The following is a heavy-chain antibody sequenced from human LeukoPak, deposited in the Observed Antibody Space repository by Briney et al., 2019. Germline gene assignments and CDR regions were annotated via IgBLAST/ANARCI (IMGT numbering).Heavy chain of an antibody. Sequence: SETLSLTCTVSGGSISSGGYYWSWIRQHPGKGLEWIGYIYYSGSTYYNPSLKSRVTISVDTSKNQFSLKLSSVTAADTAVYYCAGEPVSTSLLWRYGMDVWGQGTTVTVSS. V-gene: IGHV4-31*03. D-gene: IGHD2-2*01. CDR3: AGEPVSTSLLWRYGMDV. CDR1: GGSISSGGYY. CDR2: IYYSGST. J-gene: IGHJ6*02.